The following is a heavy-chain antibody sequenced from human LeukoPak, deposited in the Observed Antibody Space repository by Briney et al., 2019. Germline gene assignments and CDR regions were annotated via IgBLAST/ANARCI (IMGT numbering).Heavy chain of an antibody. Sequence: ASVKVPCKASGYTFTNYPMNWVRQAPGQGLEWMGWIDTNTGNPTYAQGFTGRFVFSLDTPVTTTYLQISSLKAEDTAVYYCTRDSYCSGGRCYSRVGYWGQGTLVTVSS. CDR3: TRDSYCSGGRCYSRVGY. CDR2: IDTNTGNP. D-gene: IGHD2-15*01. CDR1: GYTFTNYP. V-gene: IGHV7-4-1*02. J-gene: IGHJ4*02.